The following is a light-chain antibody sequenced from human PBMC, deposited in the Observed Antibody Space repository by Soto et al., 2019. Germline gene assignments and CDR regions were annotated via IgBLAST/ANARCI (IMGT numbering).Light chain of an antibody. CDR2: DTN. Sequence: QAVVTQESSLTVSPGGTVTVTCGSSTGAVTSGHWPYWFQQRPGQAPRTLIYDTNIKHSWTPGRFSGSLLGGKAALTLSGAQPEDEADYYCCLSPGGVVVFGGGTKLTVL. J-gene: IGLJ2*01. CDR3: CLSPGGVVV. V-gene: IGLV7-46*01. CDR1: TGAVTSGHW.